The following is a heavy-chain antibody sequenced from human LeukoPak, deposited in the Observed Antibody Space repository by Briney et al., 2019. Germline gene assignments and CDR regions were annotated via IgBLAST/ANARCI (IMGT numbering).Heavy chain of an antibody. J-gene: IGHJ4*02. V-gene: IGHV1-2*04. CDR2: INPNSGGT. Sequence: ASVKVSCKASGYTFTGYYMHWVRQAPGQGLGWMGWINPNSGGTNYAQKFQGWVTMTRDTSISTAYMELSRLRSDDTAVYYCARDRALARPWAIWDYWGQGTLVTVSS. CDR3: ARDRALARPWAIWDY. D-gene: IGHD3-3*01. CDR1: GYTFTGYY.